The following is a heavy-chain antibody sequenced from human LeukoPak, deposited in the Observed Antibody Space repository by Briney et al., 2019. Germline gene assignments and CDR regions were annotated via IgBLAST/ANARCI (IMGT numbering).Heavy chain of an antibody. J-gene: IGHJ4*02. CDR2: IYYSGSS. V-gene: IGHV4-39*01. Sequence: PSETLSLTCTVSGGSISSSSYFWGWIRQPPGKGLEWIGSIYYSGSSYYNPSLKSRLTISVDTSKNQFSLKLSSVTAADTAVYYCARLGEWQLSHFDYWGQGTLVTVSS. D-gene: IGHD3-16*01. CDR1: GGSISSSSYF. CDR3: ARLGEWQLSHFDY.